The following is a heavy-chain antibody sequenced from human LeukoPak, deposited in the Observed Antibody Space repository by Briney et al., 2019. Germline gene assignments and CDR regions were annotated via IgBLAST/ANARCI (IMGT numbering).Heavy chain of an antibody. CDR1: GFTFSSYA. V-gene: IGHV3-23*01. Sequence: PGGSLRLSCAASGFTFSSYAMSWVRQAPGKGLEWVSAISGSGGSTYYADSVKGRFTISRDNSKNTLYLQMNSLRAEDTAVYYCAKDHAFYDSSGYYYYWGQGTLVTVSS. CDR3: AKDHAFYDSSGYYYY. CDR2: ISGSGGST. J-gene: IGHJ4*02. D-gene: IGHD3-22*01.